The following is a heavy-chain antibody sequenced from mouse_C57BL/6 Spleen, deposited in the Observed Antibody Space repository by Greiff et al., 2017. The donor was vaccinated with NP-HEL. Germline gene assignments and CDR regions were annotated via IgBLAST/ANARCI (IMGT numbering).Heavy chain of an antibody. CDR1: GYTFTSYT. D-gene: IGHD2-5*01. CDR3: AAGGYYSNPLDY. J-gene: IGHJ2*01. CDR2: INPSSGYT. V-gene: IGHV1-4*01. Sequence: QVQLKESGAELARPGASVKMSCKASGYTFTSYTMHWVKQRPGQGLEWIGYINPSSGYTKYNQKFKDKATLTADKSSSTAYMQLSSLTSEDSAVYYCAAGGYYSNPLDYWGQGTTLTVSS.